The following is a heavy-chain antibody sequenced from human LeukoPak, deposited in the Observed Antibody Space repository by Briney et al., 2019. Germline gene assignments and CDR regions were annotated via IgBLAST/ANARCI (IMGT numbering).Heavy chain of an antibody. CDR3: ARDGQWDSGYYYYVDV. J-gene: IGHJ6*03. V-gene: IGHV1-69*06. Sequence: GASVKVSCKVSGYTLTELSMHWVRQAPGQGLEWMGGIIPIFGTANYAQKFQGRVTITADKSTSTAYMELSSLRSEDTAVYYCARDGQWDSGYYYYVDVWGKGTTVTVSS. CDR1: GYTLTELS. CDR2: IIPIFGTA. D-gene: IGHD1-26*01.